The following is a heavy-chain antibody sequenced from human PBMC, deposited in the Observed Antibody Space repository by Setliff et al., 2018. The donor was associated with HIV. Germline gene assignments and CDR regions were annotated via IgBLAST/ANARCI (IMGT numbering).Heavy chain of an antibody. J-gene: IGHJ4*02. CDR1: GFTFSLHW. D-gene: IGHD3-3*01. Sequence: GSLRLSCAASGFTFSLHWMYWVRQAPGKGLVWVSRINSDGSITNYADSVRGRFTISRDNAKNTVYLQMNSLRAEDTAIYYCAKAWGSGYPSFESALMFDVWGQGTLVTVSS. CDR3: AKAWGSGYPSFESALMFDV. V-gene: IGHV3-74*01. CDR2: INSDGSIT.